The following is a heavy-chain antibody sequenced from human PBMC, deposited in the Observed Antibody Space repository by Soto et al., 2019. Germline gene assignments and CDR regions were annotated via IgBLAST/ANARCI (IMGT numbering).Heavy chain of an antibody. Sequence: SETLSLTCTVSGGSISSSSYYWGWIRQPPGKGLEWIGSIYYSGSTYYNPSLKSRVTISVDTSKNQFSLKLSSVTAADTAVYYCARLLYCSGGSCSYRHPPYYFDYWGQGTLVTVSS. D-gene: IGHD2-15*01. CDR3: ARLLYCSGGSCSYRHPPYYFDY. CDR2: IYYSGST. V-gene: IGHV4-39*01. CDR1: GGSISSSSYY. J-gene: IGHJ4*02.